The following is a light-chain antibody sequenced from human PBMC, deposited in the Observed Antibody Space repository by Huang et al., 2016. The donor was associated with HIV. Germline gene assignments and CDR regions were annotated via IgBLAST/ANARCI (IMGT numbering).Light chain of an antibody. CDR3: QQYFFSPMT. CDR2: WAS. J-gene: IGKJ3*01. V-gene: IGKV4-1*01. CDR1: HSPLNSPNRKNY. Sequence: DIVMTQSPDFLAVSLGERATISCKSSHSPLNSPNRKNYLAWYQQNPVQPPKLLIYWASVRESGVPDRFIGSGSGTDFTLIITSLQAEDVAVYFCQQYFFSPMTFGPGTKVDI.